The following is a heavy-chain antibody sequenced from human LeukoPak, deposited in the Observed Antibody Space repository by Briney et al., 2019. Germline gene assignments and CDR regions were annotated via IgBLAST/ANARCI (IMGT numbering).Heavy chain of an antibody. Sequence: GGSLRLSCAASGFTFSSYGMSWVRQAPGKGLEWVSAISGSGGSTYYADSVKGRFTISRDNSKNTLYLQMNSLRVEDTAVYYCARDMMGATLYFDSWGQGTLVTVSS. CDR3: ARDMMGATLYFDS. D-gene: IGHD1-26*01. CDR2: ISGSGGST. V-gene: IGHV3-23*01. J-gene: IGHJ4*02. CDR1: GFTFSSYG.